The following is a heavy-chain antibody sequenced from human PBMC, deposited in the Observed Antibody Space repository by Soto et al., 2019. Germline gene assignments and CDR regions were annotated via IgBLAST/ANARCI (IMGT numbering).Heavy chain of an antibody. D-gene: IGHD3-22*01. CDR1: GFTFSSYW. Sequence: EVQLVESGGGLVQPGGSLRLSCAASGFTFSSYWMSWVRQAPGKGLEWVANIKQDGSEKYYVDSVKGRFTISRDNAKNSLYLQMNSLRAEDTAVYYCARDPTYYYDRCGDAFDIWGQGTMVTVSS. CDR3: ARDPTYYYDRCGDAFDI. J-gene: IGHJ3*02. CDR2: IKQDGSEK. V-gene: IGHV3-7*05.